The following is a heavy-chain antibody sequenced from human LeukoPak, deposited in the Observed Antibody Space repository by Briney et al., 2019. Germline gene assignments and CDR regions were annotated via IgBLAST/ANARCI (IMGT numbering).Heavy chain of an antibody. V-gene: IGHV1-46*01. D-gene: IGHD1-26*01. CDR1: GYTFTSYY. Sequence: ASVKVSCKASGYTFTSYYMHWVRQAPGQGLEWMGIINPSGGSTSYAQKFQGRVTMTRDTSTGTVYMGLSSLRSEDTAVYYCARDRGSGSYYRRFWFDPWGQGTLVTVSS. J-gene: IGHJ5*02. CDR3: ARDRGSGSYYRRFWFDP. CDR2: INPSGGST.